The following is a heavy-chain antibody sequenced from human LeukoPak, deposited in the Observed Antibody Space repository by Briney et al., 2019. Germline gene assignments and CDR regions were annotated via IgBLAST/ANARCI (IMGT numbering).Heavy chain of an antibody. Sequence: GGSLRLSCAASGFTFSSYSMNWVRQAPGKGLEWVSYISSSTNTIYYADSVKGRFTISRDNAKNSLFLQMNSLRDEDTAVYYCARGGYGANDDAFDIWGQGTTVTVSS. J-gene: IGHJ3*02. CDR3: ARGGYGANDDAFDI. CDR1: GFTFSSYS. CDR2: ISSSTNTI. D-gene: IGHD4-23*01. V-gene: IGHV3-48*02.